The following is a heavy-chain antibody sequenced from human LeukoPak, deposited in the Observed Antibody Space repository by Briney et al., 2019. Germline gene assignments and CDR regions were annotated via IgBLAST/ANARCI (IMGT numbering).Heavy chain of an antibody. CDR2: IDYSGST. CDR3: ARQKEYGVVDY. Sequence: PPEALSLTRTVSGGSLVNYHWSWIRPPPGKGLEWIGNIDYSGSTYYNPSLKSRVTISVDTSKNQFSLKLSSVTAADTAVYYCARQKEYGVVDYWGQGTLVTVSS. J-gene: IGHJ4*02. D-gene: IGHD4-17*01. CDR1: GGSLVNYH. V-gene: IGHV4-59*04.